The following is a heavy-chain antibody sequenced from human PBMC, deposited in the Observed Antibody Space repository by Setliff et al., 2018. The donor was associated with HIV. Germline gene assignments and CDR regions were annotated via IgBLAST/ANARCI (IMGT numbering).Heavy chain of an antibody. V-gene: IGHV3-NL1*01. CDR2: VNSDGSNE. J-gene: IGHJ3*01. D-gene: IGHD1-20*01. Sequence: PGGSLRLSCAASGFTFDRYWMHWVRQAPGKGLVWVSRVNSDGSNEYYGASVKGRFTISRDNSKDTLYLQMNNLRPEDTAIYYCAKSLTFITLSATPDFWGQGTMVTVSS. CDR1: GFTFDRYW. CDR3: AKSLTFITLSATPDF.